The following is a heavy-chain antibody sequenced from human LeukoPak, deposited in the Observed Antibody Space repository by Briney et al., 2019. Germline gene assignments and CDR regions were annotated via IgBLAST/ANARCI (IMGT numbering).Heavy chain of an antibody. J-gene: IGHJ3*02. D-gene: IGHD3-22*01. CDR3: ASLKDYYDSSGYLVTDAFDI. V-gene: IGHV1-18*01. CDR1: GYTFTTYN. Sequence: ASVKVSCKASGYTFTTYNINWVRQAPGQGLEWMGWISGYNGNTNYAQKLQGRVTMTTDTSTSTAYMELRSLKSDDTAVYYCASLKDYYDSSGYLVTDAFDIWGQGTMVTVSS. CDR2: ISGYNGNT.